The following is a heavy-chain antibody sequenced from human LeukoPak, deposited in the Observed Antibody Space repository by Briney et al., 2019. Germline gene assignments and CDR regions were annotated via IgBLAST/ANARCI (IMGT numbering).Heavy chain of an antibody. Sequence: ASVKVSCKASGYPFTSFDIHWVRQAAGHGLEWMSWMTPNSEKRGYAQKFQGRVTMTADTSIDTAYMELSSLTFDDTAIYYCARGRGWGILDSWGQGNLVTVSS. V-gene: IGHV1-8*01. J-gene: IGHJ4*02. CDR2: MTPNSEKR. D-gene: IGHD6-19*01. CDR3: ARGRGWGILDS. CDR1: GYPFTSFD.